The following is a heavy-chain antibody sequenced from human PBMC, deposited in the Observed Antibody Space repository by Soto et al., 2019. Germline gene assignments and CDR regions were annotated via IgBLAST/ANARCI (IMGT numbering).Heavy chain of an antibody. D-gene: IGHD6-13*01. CDR3: AKYRRTEAEGFTLDY. J-gene: IGHJ4*02. Sequence: LSLTCTVSGDSTNHYYWSWIRQPPGKRPEWIGYIYYTGSTTYNPSLGSRVTMSVDTSRNQFSLKLSSVNAADTAVYYCAKYRRTEAEGFTLDYWGRGTLVTVSS. V-gene: IGHV4-59*01. CDR2: IYYTGST. CDR1: GDSTNHYY.